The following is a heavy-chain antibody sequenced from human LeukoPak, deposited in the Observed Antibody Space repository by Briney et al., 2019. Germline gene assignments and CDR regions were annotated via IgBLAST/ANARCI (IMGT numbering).Heavy chain of an antibody. CDR3: ATFSSPDY. CDR2: ISSSSSTI. CDR1: GFTFSSYS. J-gene: IGHJ4*02. Sequence: GGSLRLSCAASGFTFSSYSMNWVRQAPGKGLEWVSYISSSSSTIYYADSVKGRFTVSRDNAKNTLYLQMNSLRAEDTAVYYCATFSSPDYWGQGTLVTVSS. V-gene: IGHV3-48*04.